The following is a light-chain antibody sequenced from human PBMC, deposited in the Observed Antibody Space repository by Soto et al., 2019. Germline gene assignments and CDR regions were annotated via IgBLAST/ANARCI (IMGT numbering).Light chain of an antibody. Sequence: DIQMTQSPSSLSASVGDRVTITCRASQSISSYLNWYQQKPGKAPKLLIYAASSLQSGVPSRFSGSGSGTDFTLTISSLQPEDFATYYCQQSYSTPQFGPGTSGYQ. CDR3: QQSYSTPQ. CDR1: QSISSY. J-gene: IGKJ3*01. CDR2: AAS. V-gene: IGKV1-39*01.